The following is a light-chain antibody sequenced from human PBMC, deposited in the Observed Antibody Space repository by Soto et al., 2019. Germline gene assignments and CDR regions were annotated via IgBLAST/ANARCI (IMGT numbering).Light chain of an antibody. Sequence: VLTQSPATLSLSPGDRATLSSGASKSVRTHLAWYQKKPGRAHRLLIYGASKRATGIPARFSGSGSGTDFTLTISSLEPEDFAVYYCQQRDTWLTFGGGTRVEIK. CDR1: KSVRTH. V-gene: IGKV3-11*01. CDR3: QQRDTWLT. J-gene: IGKJ4*01. CDR2: GAS.